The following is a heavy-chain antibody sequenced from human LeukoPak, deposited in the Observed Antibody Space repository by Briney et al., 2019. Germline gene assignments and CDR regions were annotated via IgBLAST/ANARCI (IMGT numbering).Heavy chain of an antibody. CDR3: ARMRGTASGWFDP. J-gene: IGHJ5*02. V-gene: IGHV4-39*07. Sequence: PSETLSLTCTVSGGSISSSSYYWGWIRQPPGKGLEWIGSIYYSGSTYYNPSLKSRVTISVDTSKNQFSLKLSSVTAADTAVYYCARMRGTASGWFDPWGQGTLVTVSS. CDR1: GGSISSSSYY. CDR2: IYYSGST. D-gene: IGHD1-7*01.